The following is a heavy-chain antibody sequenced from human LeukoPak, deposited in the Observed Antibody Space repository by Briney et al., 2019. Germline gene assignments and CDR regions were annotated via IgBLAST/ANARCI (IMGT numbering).Heavy chain of an antibody. CDR2: ISAYNGNT. Sequence: WASVKVSCKASGYTFTSYAISWVRQAPGQGLEWMGWISAYNGNTNYAQKLQGRVTMTTDTSTSTAYMELRSLRSDDTAVYYCARDPKYCSSTSCYPLDYWGQGTLVTVSS. CDR1: GYTFTSYA. V-gene: IGHV1-18*01. CDR3: ARDPKYCSSTSCYPLDY. J-gene: IGHJ4*02. D-gene: IGHD2-2*01.